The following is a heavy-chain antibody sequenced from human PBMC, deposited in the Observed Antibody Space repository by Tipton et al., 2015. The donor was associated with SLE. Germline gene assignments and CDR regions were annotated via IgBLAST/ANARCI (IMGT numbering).Heavy chain of an antibody. Sequence: TLSLTCTVSGDSINSGHYYWSWIRQPAGKGLEWIGRIHSTGSTNYNPSLGTRVTISLDTSRNQLSLNLTSVTAADTAMYYCARSVSVRFLEWLTWGQGTLVAVSS. CDR3: ARSVSVRFLEWLT. D-gene: IGHD3-3*01. CDR1: GDSINSGHYY. CDR2: IHSTGST. J-gene: IGHJ5*02. V-gene: IGHV4-61*02.